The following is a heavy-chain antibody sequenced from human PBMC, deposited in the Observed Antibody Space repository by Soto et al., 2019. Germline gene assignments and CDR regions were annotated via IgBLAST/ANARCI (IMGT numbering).Heavy chain of an antibody. V-gene: IGHV3-7*01. CDR3: ARDLGDQTLDY. Sequence: EVQLVESGGGLFQPWGSLRLSCAASGLTFCSSWMSWARQAPGKGLEWVANIEQDGSEKYYLDSVKGRFTISRDNAKNALYLQRNRPRGEDTAVYYCARDLGDQTLDYCRKGTMVTVYS. CDR2: IEQDGSEK. J-gene: IGHJ4*02. CDR1: GLTFCSSW.